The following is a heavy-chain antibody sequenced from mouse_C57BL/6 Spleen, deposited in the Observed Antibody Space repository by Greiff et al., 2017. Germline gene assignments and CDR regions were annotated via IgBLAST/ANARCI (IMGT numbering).Heavy chain of an antibody. Sequence: VQLQQSGAELSRPGASVKLSCKASGYTFTSYGISWVKQRTGQGLEWIGEFYPRSGNIYYNEKFKGKDTLTSDKSSSTAYMELRSLTSEDSAVYFCAREGAYYFDYWGQGTTLTGAS. CDR1: GYTFTSYG. V-gene: IGHV1-81*01. CDR2: FYPRSGNI. J-gene: IGHJ2*01. CDR3: AREGAYYFDY.